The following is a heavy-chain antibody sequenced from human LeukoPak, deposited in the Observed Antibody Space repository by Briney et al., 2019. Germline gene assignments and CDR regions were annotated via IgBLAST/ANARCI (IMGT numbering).Heavy chain of an antibody. CDR3: ARDKGRFSRRAGEQQLANFDY. CDR1: GYTFTGYY. CDR2: INPNSGGT. J-gene: IGHJ4*02. Sequence: ASVKVSCKASGYTFTGYYMHWVRQAPGQGLEWMGWINPNSGGTNYAQKFQGRVTMTRDTSISTAYMELSRLRSDDTAVYYCARDKGRFSRRAGEQQLANFDYWGQGTLVTVSS. D-gene: IGHD6-13*01. V-gene: IGHV1-2*02.